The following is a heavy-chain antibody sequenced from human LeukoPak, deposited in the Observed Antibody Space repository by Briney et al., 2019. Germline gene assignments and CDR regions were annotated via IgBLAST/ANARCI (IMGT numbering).Heavy chain of an antibody. D-gene: IGHD6-13*01. CDR1: GGSISSSTYY. CDR3: ARVVTAGSYYFDS. J-gene: IGHJ4*01. CDR2: IYNSGAT. V-gene: IGHV4-39*07. Sequence: SETLSLTCTVSGGSISSSTYYWGWIRQPPGKGPECIGNIYNSGATYYNPSLKSRVTISVHTSKNQISLKLNSVTAADTAVHYCARVVTAGSYYFDSWGHGTLVTVSS.